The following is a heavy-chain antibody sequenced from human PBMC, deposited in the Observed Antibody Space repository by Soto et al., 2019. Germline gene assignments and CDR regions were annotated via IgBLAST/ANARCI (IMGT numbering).Heavy chain of an antibody. CDR3: AKGPGPQPDNWFDP. D-gene: IGHD2-2*01. Sequence: PVGSLGLSCAASGFTFSSYAMSWVRQAPGKGLEWVSAISGSGGSTYYADSVKGRFTISRDNSKNTLYLQMNSLRAEDTAVYYCAKGPGPQPDNWFDPWGQGTLVTVSS. CDR1: GFTFSSYA. CDR2: ISGSGGST. J-gene: IGHJ5*02. V-gene: IGHV3-23*01.